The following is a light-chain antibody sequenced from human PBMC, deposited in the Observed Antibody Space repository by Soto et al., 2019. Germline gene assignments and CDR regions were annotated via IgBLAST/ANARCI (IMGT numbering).Light chain of an antibody. Sequence: ETVLTQSPGTLSLSPGERATLSCRASQSVSSNYLVWYQQKPGQAPRLLISGVSTRASGIPARFSGSGSGTDFTLTNIRLEPEDVAVYYCQQYAPSPAITFGQGTRVEIK. CDR3: QQYAPSPAIT. J-gene: IGKJ5*01. V-gene: IGKV3-20*01. CDR1: QSVSSNY. CDR2: GVS.